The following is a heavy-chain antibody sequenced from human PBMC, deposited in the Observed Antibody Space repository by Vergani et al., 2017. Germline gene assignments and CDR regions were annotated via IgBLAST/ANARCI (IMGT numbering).Heavy chain of an antibody. Sequence: QVQLQESGPGLVKPSETLSLICTVSGSSISSYYWSWIRQPPGKGLEWIGYIYYRGSTKYNPSLKSRVTISVDTYKNQFSLKLSSVTAADTAVYYCARDFHPYRIKTHNEMATMWYFVLWGRGTLVTVSS. D-gene: IGHD5-24*01. J-gene: IGHJ2*01. CDR3: ARDFHPYRIKTHNEMATMWYFVL. V-gene: IGHV4-59*01. CDR2: IYYRGST. CDR1: GSSISSYY.